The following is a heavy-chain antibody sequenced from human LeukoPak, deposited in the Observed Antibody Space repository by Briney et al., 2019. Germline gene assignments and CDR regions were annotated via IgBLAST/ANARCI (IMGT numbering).Heavy chain of an antibody. CDR3: ARGSAWFWYFDL. D-gene: IGHD6-19*01. CDR1: GDSVSSKSTA. Sequence: SQTLSLTCAISGDSVSSKSTAWNWIRQSPSRGLEWLGRTYYRSKWYNDYAVSVKSRIVINPDTSKNQFSLQLNSVTPEDTAVYYCARGSAWFWYFDLWGRGTLVTVSS. CDR2: TYYRSKWYN. V-gene: IGHV6-1*01. J-gene: IGHJ2*01.